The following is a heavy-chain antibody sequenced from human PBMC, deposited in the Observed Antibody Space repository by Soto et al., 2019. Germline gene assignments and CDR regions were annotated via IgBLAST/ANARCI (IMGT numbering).Heavy chain of an antibody. D-gene: IGHD1-26*01. CDR1: GGSISSSSYY. Sequence: QLQLQESGPGLVKPSETLSLTCTVSGGSISSSSYYWGWIRQPPGKGLEWIGSIYYSGSTYYNPSLKSRVTISVDTSKNQFSLKLSSVTAADTAVYYCARLWDYFWYFDLWGRGTLVTVSS. CDR3: ARLWDYFWYFDL. J-gene: IGHJ2*01. V-gene: IGHV4-39*01. CDR2: IYYSGST.